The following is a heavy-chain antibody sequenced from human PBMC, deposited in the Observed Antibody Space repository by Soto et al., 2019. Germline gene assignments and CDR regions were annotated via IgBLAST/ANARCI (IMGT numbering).Heavy chain of an antibody. CDR1: GGSISRYY. Sequence: QVQLQESGPGLVKPSETLSLTCSVSGGSISRYYWRWIRQPPGKGLAWIGYSYSSGSTDYTPTLKSRVSMLGDTSTNQFSLALSSGTAADTAVYYLAGGYNYGSGTQFDYWGRGTLVTVSS. D-gene: IGHD3-10*01. J-gene: IGHJ4*02. CDR3: AGGYNYGSGTQFDY. CDR2: SYSSGST. V-gene: IGHV4-59*01.